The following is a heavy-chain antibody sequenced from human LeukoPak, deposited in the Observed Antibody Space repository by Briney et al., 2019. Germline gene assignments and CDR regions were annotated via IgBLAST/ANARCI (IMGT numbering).Heavy chain of an antibody. D-gene: IGHD2-2*01. CDR1: GFIFSSSW. CDR2: INQDGSEK. Sequence: GGSLRLSCAASGFIFSSSWMSWVRQAPGKGLEWVDNINQDGSEKCYVDSVKGRFTISRDNAKNSLYLQMTSLRADDTAVYYCSNHTSNRFDPWGQGTLVTVSS. J-gene: IGHJ5*02. V-gene: IGHV3-7*02. CDR3: SNHTSNRFDP.